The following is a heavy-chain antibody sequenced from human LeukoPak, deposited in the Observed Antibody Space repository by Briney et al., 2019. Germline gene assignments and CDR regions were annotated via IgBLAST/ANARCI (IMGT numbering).Heavy chain of an antibody. CDR1: RFTFSIYA. Sequence: PGGSLRLSCAASRFTFSIYAMSWVRQAPGKGLEWVSGISGSGGRTYYADSVKGRFTISRDNSKNTLYLQMNSLRAEDTAVYYCAKKIEYVTSSSYCWGQGTLATVSS. CDR2: ISGSGGRT. D-gene: IGHD2/OR15-2a*01. J-gene: IGHJ4*02. CDR3: AKKIEYVTSSSYC. V-gene: IGHV3-23*01.